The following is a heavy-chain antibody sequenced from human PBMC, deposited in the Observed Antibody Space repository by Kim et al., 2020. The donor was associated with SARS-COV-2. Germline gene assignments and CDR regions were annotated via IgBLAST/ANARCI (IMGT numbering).Heavy chain of an antibody. Sequence: GITYYADSVKGRFTISRDNSKNTLYLQMSSLRAVDTAVYYCVKHTAMKPNWGQGTLVTVSS. CDR2: GIT. CDR3: VKHTAMKPN. V-gene: IGHV3-64D*06. J-gene: IGHJ4*02. D-gene: IGHD5-18*01.